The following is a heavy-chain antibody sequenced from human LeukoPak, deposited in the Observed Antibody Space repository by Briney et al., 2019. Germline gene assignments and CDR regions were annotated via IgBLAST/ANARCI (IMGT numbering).Heavy chain of an antibody. D-gene: IGHD3-9*01. CDR2: ISGGGDRT. J-gene: IGHJ4*02. CDR1: GFTFSSYA. CDR3: AKVGTYDIVTDYSPHLDY. Sequence: GGSLRLPCAVSGFTFSSYAMSWVRQAPGKGLEWVSDISGGGDRTYYADSVKGRFTISRDNSMNTLYLQMNSLRAEDTAVYYCAKVGTYDIVTDYSPHLDYWGQGTLVTVSS. V-gene: IGHV3-23*01.